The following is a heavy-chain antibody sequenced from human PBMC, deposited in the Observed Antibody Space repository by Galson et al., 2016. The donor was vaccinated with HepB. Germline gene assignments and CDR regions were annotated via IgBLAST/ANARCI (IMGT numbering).Heavy chain of an antibody. CDR2: IRGRSSTI. D-gene: IGHD6-13*01. V-gene: IGHV3-48*02. J-gene: IGHJ3*02. Sequence: SLRLSCAASGFTFSRYSMNWVRQAPGKGLEWVSHIRGRSSTIYYADSVRGRFTISRDNTKNSLYLQMNSLRDEDTAVYYCARDGSSQFSSNWYVAFDIWGQGTVVTVSS. CDR3: ARDGSSQFSSNWYVAFDI. CDR1: GFTFSRYS.